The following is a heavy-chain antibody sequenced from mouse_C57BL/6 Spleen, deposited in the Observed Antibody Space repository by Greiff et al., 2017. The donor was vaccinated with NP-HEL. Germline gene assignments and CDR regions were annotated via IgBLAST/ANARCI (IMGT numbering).Heavy chain of an antibody. Sequence: QVQLQQSGPELVKPGASVKISCKASGYAFSSSWMNWVKQRPGKGLEWIGRFYPGDGDTNYNVKFKGKATLTADKSSSTAYMQLSSLTSEDSAVYFCARERDWGQGTLVTVSA. CDR2: FYPGDGDT. CDR3: ARERD. V-gene: IGHV1-82*01. J-gene: IGHJ3*01. CDR1: GYAFSSSW.